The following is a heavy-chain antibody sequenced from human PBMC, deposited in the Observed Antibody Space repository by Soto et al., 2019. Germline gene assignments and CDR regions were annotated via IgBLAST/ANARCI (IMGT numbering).Heavy chain of an antibody. CDR3: AREKAGSPGAYCGGDCYSRWFDP. V-gene: IGHV4-31*03. Sequence: SETLSLTCTVSGGSISSGGYYWSWIRQHPGKGLEWIGYIYYSGSTYYNPSLKSRVTISVDTSKKQFSLKLSSVTAADTAVYYCAREKAGSPGAYCGGDCYSRWFDPWGQGTLVTVSS. D-gene: IGHD2-21*02. J-gene: IGHJ5*02. CDR1: GGSISSGGYY. CDR2: IYYSGST.